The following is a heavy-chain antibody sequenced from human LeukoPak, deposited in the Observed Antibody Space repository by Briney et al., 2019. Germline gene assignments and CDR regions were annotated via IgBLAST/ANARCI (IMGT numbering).Heavy chain of an antibody. D-gene: IGHD2-2*02. CDR1: GGTFSSYA. Sequence: PTASVKVSCKASGGTFSSYAISWVRQAPGQGLEWMGGIIPIFGTANYAQKFQGRVTITADESTSTAYMELSSLRSEDTAVYYCASLFYCSSTSCYKVGTEGYYYYYMDVWGKGTTVTVSS. J-gene: IGHJ6*03. V-gene: IGHV1-69*13. CDR2: IIPIFGTA. CDR3: ASLFYCSSTSCYKVGTEGYYYYYMDV.